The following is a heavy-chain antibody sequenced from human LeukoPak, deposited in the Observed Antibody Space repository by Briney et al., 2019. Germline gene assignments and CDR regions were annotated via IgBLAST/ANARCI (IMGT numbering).Heavy chain of an antibody. CDR1: GFTSISYA. CDR3: AKNSRYHDFWSGYAYMDV. CDR2: MSGSGGST. V-gene: IGHV3-23*01. Sequence: PGGSLRLSCAASGFTSISYAMSWVRQAPGKGMEWVSAMSGSGGSTYYADSVKGRFTISRDNSKNTLYLQMNSLRAEDTAVYYCAKNSRYHDFWSGYAYMDVWGKGTTVTVSS. J-gene: IGHJ6*03. D-gene: IGHD3-3*01.